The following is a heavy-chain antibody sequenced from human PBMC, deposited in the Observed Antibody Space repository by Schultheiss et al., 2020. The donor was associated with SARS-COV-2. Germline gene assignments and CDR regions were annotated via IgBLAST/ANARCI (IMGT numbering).Heavy chain of an antibody. J-gene: IGHJ4*02. CDR1: GGSISSYY. Sequence: SETLSLTCTVSGGSISSYYWGWIRQPPGKGLEWIGEINHSGSTNYNPSLKSRVTISVDTSKNQFSLKLSSVTAADTAVYYCARRRGSGSYYYGLDYWGQGTLVTVSS. V-gene: IGHV4-34*01. D-gene: IGHD3-10*01. CDR2: INHSGST. CDR3: ARRRGSGSYYYGLDY.